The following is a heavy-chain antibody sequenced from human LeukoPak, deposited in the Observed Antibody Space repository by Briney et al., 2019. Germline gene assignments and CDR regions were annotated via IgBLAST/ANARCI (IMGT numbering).Heavy chain of an antibody. CDR1: GGSISRYY. Sequence: SETLSPTCTVSGGSISRYYWSWIRQPPGKGLEWMAYIYFSGSINYNPSLKGRVTMSAVTSKNQFSLKLTSVTAADTAVYYCARHGIADRPEEFDYWGQGTLVTVSS. D-gene: IGHD6-6*01. J-gene: IGHJ4*02. CDR3: ARHGIADRPEEFDY. V-gene: IGHV4-59*08. CDR2: IYFSGSI.